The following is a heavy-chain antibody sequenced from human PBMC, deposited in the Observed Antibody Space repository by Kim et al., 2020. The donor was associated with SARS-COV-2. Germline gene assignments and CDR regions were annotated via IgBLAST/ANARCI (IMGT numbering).Heavy chain of an antibody. V-gene: IGHV4-31*02. D-gene: IGHD3-3*01. Sequence: SLKGRVTISGDTSKNQFSLKLSSVTAADTAVYYCARGDTIFGVVINAFDIWGQGTMVTVSS. CDR3: ARGDTIFGVVINAFDI. J-gene: IGHJ3*02.